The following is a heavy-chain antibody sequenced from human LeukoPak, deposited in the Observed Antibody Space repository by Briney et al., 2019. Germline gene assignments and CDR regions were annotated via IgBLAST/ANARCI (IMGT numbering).Heavy chain of an antibody. V-gene: IGHV3-21*01. Sequence: GGSLRLSCAASGFTFSSYSMNWVRQAPGKGLEWVSSISSSSSYIYYADSVKGRFTISRDNAKNSLYLQMNSLRAEDTAVYYCARDPRTLYCSGGSCYFDYWGQGTLVTVSS. CDR3: ARDPRTLYCSGGSCYFDY. D-gene: IGHD2-15*01. CDR1: GFTFSSYS. CDR2: ISSSSSYI. J-gene: IGHJ4*02.